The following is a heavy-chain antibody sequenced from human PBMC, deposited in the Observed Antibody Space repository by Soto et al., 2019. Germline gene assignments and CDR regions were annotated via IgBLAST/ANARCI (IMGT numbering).Heavy chain of an antibody. J-gene: IGHJ3*02. Sequence: PGGSLRLSCAASGFTFSSYAMSWVRQAPGKGLEWVSAISGSGGSTYYADSVKGRFIISRDNSKNTLYLQMNSLRAEDTAVYYCAKDVDIVVVPAAPNDAFDIWGQGTMVTVSS. CDR3: AKDVDIVVVPAAPNDAFDI. V-gene: IGHV3-23*01. CDR2: ISGSGGST. CDR1: GFTFSSYA. D-gene: IGHD2-2*01.